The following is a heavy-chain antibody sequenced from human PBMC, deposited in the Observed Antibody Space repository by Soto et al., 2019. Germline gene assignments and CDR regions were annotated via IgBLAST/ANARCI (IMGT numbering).Heavy chain of an antibody. CDR1: GCSISSGGYY. V-gene: IGHV4-30-2*01. CDR2: IYHSGST. CDR3: ARAESGTFDP. D-gene: IGHD1-7*01. J-gene: IGHJ5*02. Sequence: PSETLSLTCAVSGCSISSGGYYWCWIRQPPGKGLEWIGYIYHSGSTYYNPSLKNRVTISVDRAKNQFSLKLSSVTAADTAVYYCARAESGTFDPWGQGTLVTVYS.